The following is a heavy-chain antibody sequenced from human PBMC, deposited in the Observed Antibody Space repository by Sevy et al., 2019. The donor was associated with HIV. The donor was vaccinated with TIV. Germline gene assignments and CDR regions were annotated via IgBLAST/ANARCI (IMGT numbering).Heavy chain of an antibody. CDR1: GFPVSSSY. V-gene: IGHV3-53*01. J-gene: IGHJ6*02. CDR3: ARDKNTFYYGMDV. D-gene: IGHD2-2*02. CDR2: LYSGSKT. Sequence: GGSLRLSCAASGFPVSSSYMIWVRQAPGKGLEWVSVLYSGSKTDYADSVKGRFTISRDNSKNTLYLQMNSLRAEDTAVYYCARDKNTFYYGMDVWGQWTTVTVSS.